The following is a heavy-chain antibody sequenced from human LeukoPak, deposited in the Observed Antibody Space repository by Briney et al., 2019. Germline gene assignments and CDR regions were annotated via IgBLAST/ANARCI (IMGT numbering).Heavy chain of an antibody. CDR3: ARDMYSYNLDAEY. Sequence: SETLSLTCAVYGGSFSGYYWSWIRQPPGKGLEWIGEINHSGSTNYNPSLKSRVTISVDTSKNQFSLKLSSVTAADTAVYYCARDMYSYNLDAEYWGQGTLVTVSS. D-gene: IGHD5-18*01. V-gene: IGHV4-34*01. J-gene: IGHJ4*02. CDR1: GGSFSGYY. CDR2: INHSGST.